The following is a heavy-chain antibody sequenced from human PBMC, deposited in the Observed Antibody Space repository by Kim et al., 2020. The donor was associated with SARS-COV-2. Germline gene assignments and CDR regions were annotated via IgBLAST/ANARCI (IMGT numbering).Heavy chain of an antibody. V-gene: IGHV3-23*05. D-gene: IGHD6-13*01. CDR3: AKKGRDTSSWYYFYY. J-gene: IGHJ4*01. Sequence: GGSLRLSCAASGFTFSDYAMTWVRQVPGEGLDWVSSIDKNGRNIYYTDSAKGRFTISRDNSKHTLYLQMNSLRAEDTAVYYCAKKGRDTSSWYYFYYWG. CDR2: IDKNGRNI. CDR1: GFTFSDYA.